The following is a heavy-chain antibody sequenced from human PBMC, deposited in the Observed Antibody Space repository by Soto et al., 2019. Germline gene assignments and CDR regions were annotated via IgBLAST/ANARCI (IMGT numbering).Heavy chain of an antibody. CDR3: ARAQFAGFDSD. CDR1: GFIFRSFG. V-gene: IGHV3-33*01. Sequence: QVQLEESGGGVVQPGTSLRLSCAASGFIFRSFGMNWVRQAPGKGLEWVANIWNDGSRKYYVDSVKGRFTISRDDSTSTLYLQMNSLRVEDTAIYYCARAQFAGFDSDWGQGTLVTVSS. D-gene: IGHD5-12*01. CDR2: IWNDGSRK. J-gene: IGHJ4*02.